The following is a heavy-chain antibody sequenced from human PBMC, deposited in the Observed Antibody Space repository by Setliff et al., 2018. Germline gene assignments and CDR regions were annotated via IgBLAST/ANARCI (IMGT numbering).Heavy chain of an antibody. J-gene: IGHJ6*02. D-gene: IGHD3-10*01. V-gene: IGHV3-7*01. CDR1: GFTFSRYW. CDR3: ARDHAYGSRFYYYYYGMDV. CDR2: IKQDGSEE. Sequence: LRLSCAASGFTFSRYWMSWVRQAPGKGLEWVANIKQDGSEEYYVDSVKGRFTISRDNAKNSLYLQMNSLRAEDTAVYYCARDHAYGSRFYYYYYGMDVWGQGTTVTVSS.